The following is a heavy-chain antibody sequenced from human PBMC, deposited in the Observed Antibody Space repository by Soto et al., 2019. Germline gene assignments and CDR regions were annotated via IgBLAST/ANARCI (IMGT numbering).Heavy chain of an antibody. J-gene: IGHJ6*02. V-gene: IGHV1-46*01. CDR1: GYAFSNNF. D-gene: IGHD2-8*01. CDR3: ARALRNGYFYGMDI. CDR2: INPTTGLT. Sequence: QVQLVQSGAEVKKPGASVKVSCMASGYAFSNNFMHWVRQAPAQGLEWMGVINPTTGLTSNAQKFQGRITMTSDTSSSTAYMELSSLRSEDTAVNYCARALRNGYFYGMDIWGQGTTVTVSS.